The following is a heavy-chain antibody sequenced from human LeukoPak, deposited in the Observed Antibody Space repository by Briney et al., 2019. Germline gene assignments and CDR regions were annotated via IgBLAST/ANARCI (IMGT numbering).Heavy chain of an antibody. V-gene: IGHV4-30-2*01. CDR3: TTLYYYDTTGYYWRGFDY. CDR1: GGSISSGGYS. D-gene: IGHD3-22*01. Sequence: SETLSLTCAVSGGSISSGGYSWSWIRQPPGKGLEWIGEIYHSGNTNYNPSLKSRVTITVDTSKNQFSLELNSVTAADTALYFCTTLYYYDTTGYYWRGFDYWGQGALVTVSS. CDR2: IYHSGNT. J-gene: IGHJ4*02.